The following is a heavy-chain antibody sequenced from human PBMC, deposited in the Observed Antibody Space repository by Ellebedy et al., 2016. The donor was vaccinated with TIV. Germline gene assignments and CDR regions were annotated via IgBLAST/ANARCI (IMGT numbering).Heavy chain of an antibody. D-gene: IGHD3-10*01. CDR1: GASITSHY. CDR3: ARDESVGSWDYYVPYGMDV. CDR2: VFYDGTT. J-gene: IGHJ6*02. Sequence: MPSETLSLTCTVSGASITSHYWSWIRQPPGKGLEWIGYVFYDGTTNCNPSLTSRATILRDISKNQFSLKVTSVTAADTAVYYCARDESVGSWDYYVPYGMDVWGPGTTVTVSS. V-gene: IGHV4-59*11.